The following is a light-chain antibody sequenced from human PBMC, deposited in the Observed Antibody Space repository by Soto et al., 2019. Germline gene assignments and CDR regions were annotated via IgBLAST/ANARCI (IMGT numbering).Light chain of an antibody. V-gene: IGKV3-11*01. CDR2: DAS. J-gene: IGKJ4*01. CDR1: QRVSSY. Sequence: EIVLTQSPATLSLSPGERATLSCRASQRVSSYLACYQQKPGQAPRLLIYDASNRATGIPARFSGSGSGTDFTLNIRSLKPEECRVYYCQQRRNWPLTFDRETKVEIK. CDR3: QQRRNWPLT.